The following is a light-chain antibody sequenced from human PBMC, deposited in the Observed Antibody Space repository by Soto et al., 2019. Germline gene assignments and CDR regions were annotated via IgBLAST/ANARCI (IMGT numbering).Light chain of an antibody. CDR3: QSYDSNLNGLYV. J-gene: IGLJ1*01. CDR2: ANN. V-gene: IGLV1-40*01. Sequence: QSVLTQPPSVSGAPGQRVTISCTGSSSNIGTNNVHWYQHLPGAAPKVLIYANNNRPSGVPDRFSVSKSGTSASLAITGLQAEDEADYYCQSYDSNLNGLYVFGTGTQLTVL. CDR1: SSNIGTNN.